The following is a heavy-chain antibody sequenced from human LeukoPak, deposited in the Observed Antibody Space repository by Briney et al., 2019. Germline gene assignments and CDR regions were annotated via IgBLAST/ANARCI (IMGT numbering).Heavy chain of an antibody. Sequence: SETLSLTCTVSGGSISSYYWSWIRQPPGKGLEWIGYIYYSGSTNYNPSLKSRVTISVDTSKNQFSLKLSSVTAADTAVYYCARGGVYYGSGSNWFDPWGQGTLVTVSS. CDR3: ARGGVYYGSGSNWFDP. D-gene: IGHD3-10*01. J-gene: IGHJ5*02. CDR1: GGSISSYY. V-gene: IGHV4-59*08. CDR2: IYYSGST.